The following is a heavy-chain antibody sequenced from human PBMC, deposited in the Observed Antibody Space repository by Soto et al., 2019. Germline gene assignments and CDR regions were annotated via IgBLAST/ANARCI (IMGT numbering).Heavy chain of an antibody. CDR2: IYYRGST. CDR3: ARDLTVPGNYYYYYGMDV. D-gene: IGHD6-19*01. Sequence: SETLSLTCTVSGGSLSSGSYYWGWVRQPPGKGLEWIGYIYYRGSTNYNPSLKSRVTISVDTSKNQFSLKLSSVTAADTAVYYCARDLTVPGNYYYYYGMDVWGQGTTVTVSS. J-gene: IGHJ6*02. CDR1: GGSLSSGSYY. V-gene: IGHV4-61*01.